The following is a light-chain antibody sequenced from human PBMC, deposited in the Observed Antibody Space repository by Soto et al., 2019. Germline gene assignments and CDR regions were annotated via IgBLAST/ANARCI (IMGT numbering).Light chain of an antibody. V-gene: IGKV4-1*01. CDR3: QQRSNWPPIT. CDR1: QSVLYSSNNKNY. CDR2: WAS. J-gene: IGKJ5*01. Sequence: DIVMTQSPDSLAVSLGERATINCKSSQSVLYSSNNKNYLVWYQQKPGQPPKVLIYWASTRESGVPDRFSGSGSGTDFTLTITSLQAEDVAVYYCQQRSNWPPITFGQGTRLEIK.